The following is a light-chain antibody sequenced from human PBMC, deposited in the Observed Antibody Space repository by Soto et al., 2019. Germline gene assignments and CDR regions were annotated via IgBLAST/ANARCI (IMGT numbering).Light chain of an antibody. V-gene: IGKV3-11*01. CDR2: DAS. Sequence: EIVLTQSPATLSLSPGERATLSCRASQSVSSYLAWYQQKPGQAPRLLIYDASNRATGSPARFSGSGSGTDFTLTISRLEPEDFAVYYCQQRSNWPPWTFGQGTKVEIK. CDR1: QSVSSY. CDR3: QQRSNWPPWT. J-gene: IGKJ1*01.